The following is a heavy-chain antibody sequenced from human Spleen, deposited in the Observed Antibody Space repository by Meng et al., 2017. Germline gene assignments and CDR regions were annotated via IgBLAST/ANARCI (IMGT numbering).Heavy chain of an antibody. CDR1: GYTFTSYY. D-gene: IGHD3-10*01. CDR2: INPSGGST. CDR3: AVYYYGSGSYLGFDY. Sequence: QVQLVQSGAEVKKPGASVKVSCKASGYTFTSYYMHWVRQAPGQGLEWMGIINPSGGSTSYAQKFQGRVTMTRDTSTSTVYMELSSLRSEDTAVYYCAVYYYGSGSYLGFDYWGQGTLVTVSS. V-gene: IGHV1-46*01. J-gene: IGHJ4*02.